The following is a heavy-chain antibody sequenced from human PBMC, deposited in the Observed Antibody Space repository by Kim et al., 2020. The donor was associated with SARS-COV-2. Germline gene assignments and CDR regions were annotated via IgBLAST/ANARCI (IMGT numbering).Heavy chain of an antibody. J-gene: IGHJ4*02. D-gene: IGHD3-9*01. CDR1: EYTLSALS. CDR3: ATERYYDIDNALDY. Sequence: ASVKVSCKVAEYTLSALSMHWVRQVPGKGLEWLGGFDPEDGEVIYGEKFQGRVTMTEDTPTETAYMELTGLRSDDTAVYFCATERYYDIDNALDYWGQGT. V-gene: IGHV1-24*01. CDR2: FDPEDGEV.